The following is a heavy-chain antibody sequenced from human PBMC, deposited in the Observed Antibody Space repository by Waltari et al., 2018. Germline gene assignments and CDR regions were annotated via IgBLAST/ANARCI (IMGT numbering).Heavy chain of an antibody. CDR2: IYYSGST. CDR3: ARGWGYSYGWKCGRGPP. V-gene: IGHV4-39*07. CDR1: GGSISSSSYY. J-gene: IGHJ5*02. D-gene: IGHD5-18*01. Sequence: QLQLQESGPGLVKPSETLSLTCTVSGGSISSSSYYWGWIRQPPGKGLEWIGSIYYSGSTYYNPSLKSRVTISVDTSKNQFSLKLSSVTAADTAVYYCARGWGYSYGWKCGRGPPWGQGTLVTVSS.